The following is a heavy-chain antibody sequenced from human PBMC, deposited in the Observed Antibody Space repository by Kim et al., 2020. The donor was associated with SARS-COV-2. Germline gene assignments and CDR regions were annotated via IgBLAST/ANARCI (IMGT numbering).Heavy chain of an antibody. CDR3: ARGPNYSPFDY. V-gene: IGHV3-48*03. Sequence: IYYAGSVRGRLTISRDNDKNSLYLQMNSLRAEDTAVYYCARGPNYSPFDYWGQGTLVTVSS. D-gene: IGHD4-4*01. J-gene: IGHJ4*02. CDR2: I.